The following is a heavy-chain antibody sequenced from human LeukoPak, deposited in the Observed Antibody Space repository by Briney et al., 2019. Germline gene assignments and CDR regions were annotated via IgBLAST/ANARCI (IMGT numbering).Heavy chain of an antibody. J-gene: IGHJ4*02. CDR2: ISNGGTTT. V-gene: IGHV3-11*04. Sequence: PGGPLRLSCAASGFTFSDNYMSWIRQAPGKGLKWVSYISNGGTTTKYADSVEGRFTISRDNAKNFLYLQMNSLRAEDTAVYFCASEPRLLDHWGQGTLVTVSS. CDR3: ASEPRLLDH. CDR1: GFTFSDNY. D-gene: IGHD6-25*01.